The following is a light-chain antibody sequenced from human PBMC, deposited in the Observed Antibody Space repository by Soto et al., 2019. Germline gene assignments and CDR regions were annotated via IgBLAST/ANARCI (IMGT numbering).Light chain of an antibody. J-gene: IGKJ1*01. Sequence: ETVLTQSPGTLSLSPGERATLSCRASQSVSSSYLAWYQQKPGQAPRLLIDGASSRATGIPDRFSGGGSGTDFTLTISRLEPEDIAVYYCQQYGSSPWTFDQGTKVEIK. CDR1: QSVSSSY. CDR2: GAS. V-gene: IGKV3-20*01. CDR3: QQYGSSPWT.